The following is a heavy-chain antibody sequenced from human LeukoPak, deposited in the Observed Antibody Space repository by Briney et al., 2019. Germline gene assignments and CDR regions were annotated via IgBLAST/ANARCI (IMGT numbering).Heavy chain of an antibody. CDR3: ARRYCSSTSCYYFNY. CDR1: GYTFTDYY. V-gene: IGHV1-2*02. Sequence: RASVKVSCKASGYTFTDYYMHWVRQAPGQGLEWMGWINVNRGGINYAQRFQGRVTMTRDTSITTAYMELSRLESDDTAVYYCARRYCSSTSCYYFNYWGQGTLVTVSS. D-gene: IGHD2-2*01. CDR2: INVNRGGI. J-gene: IGHJ4*02.